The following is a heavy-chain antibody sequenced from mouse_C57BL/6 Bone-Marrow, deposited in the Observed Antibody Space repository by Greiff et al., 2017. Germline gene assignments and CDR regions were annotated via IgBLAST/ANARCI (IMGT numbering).Heavy chain of an antibody. J-gene: IGHJ3*01. CDR3: ARSGTAQAVAY. D-gene: IGHD3-2*02. V-gene: IGHV1-53*01. CDR1: GYTFTSYW. Sequence: QVQLQQPWTELVKPGASVKLSCQASGYTFTSYWTHWVKQRPGQGLEWIGNINPSNGGTNYNEKFKSKATLTVDKSSSTAYMQLSSLTSEDSAVYYCARSGTAQAVAYRGQGALVTVSA. CDR2: INPSNGGT.